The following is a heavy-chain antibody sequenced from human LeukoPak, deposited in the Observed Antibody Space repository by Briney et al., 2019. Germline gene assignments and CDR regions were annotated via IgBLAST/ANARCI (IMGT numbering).Heavy chain of an antibody. J-gene: IGHJ4*02. V-gene: IGHV3-30*04. CDR3: ARGLAYYCDSTAYFLDY. Sequence: PGGSLRLSCAASGFTFRSYAIHWVRQAPGQGLEWVTIISSDGSYKNYADSVKGRFTISRDNSKNTLYLQMNSLRPEDTAVYYCARGLAYYCDSTAYFLDYWGQGTLVTVSS. CDR2: ISSDGSYK. D-gene: IGHD3-22*01. CDR1: GFTFRSYA.